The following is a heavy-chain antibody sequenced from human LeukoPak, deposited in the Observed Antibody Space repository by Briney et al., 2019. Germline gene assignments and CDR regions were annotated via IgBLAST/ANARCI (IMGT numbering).Heavy chain of an antibody. CDR2: IKSDGAST. D-gene: IGHD2-2*01. Sequence: VGSLRLSCAVSGFTFSSHWMRWVRQAPRKGLVWVSHIKSDGASTNSADSVKGRFTISRDNAKNTLFLQMNSLRAEDTAVYYCGRDGVPAAADYWGQGTLVTVSS. V-gene: IGHV3-74*01. J-gene: IGHJ4*02. CDR3: GRDGVPAAADY. CDR1: GFTFSSHW.